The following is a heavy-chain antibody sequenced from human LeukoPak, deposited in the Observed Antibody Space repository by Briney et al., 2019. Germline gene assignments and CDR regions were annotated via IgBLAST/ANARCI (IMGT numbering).Heavy chain of an antibody. CDR2: ISSSGSTI. J-gene: IGHJ4*02. CDR1: GFTFSDYY. D-gene: IGHD3-10*01. V-gene: IGHV3-11*01. Sequence: PGGSLRLSCAASGFTFSDYYMSWIRQAPGKGLEWVSYISSSGSTIYYADSVKGRFTISRDNAKNSLYLQMNSLRAEDTAVYYCARSITMVRGNYYFDYWGQGTLVTVSS. CDR3: ARSITMVRGNYYFDY.